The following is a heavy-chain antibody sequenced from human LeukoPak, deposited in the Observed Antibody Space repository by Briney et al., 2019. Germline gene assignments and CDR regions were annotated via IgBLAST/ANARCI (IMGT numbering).Heavy chain of an antibody. J-gene: IGHJ6*03. CDR2: IGTAHDT. CDR1: GSTFSNYD. D-gene: IGHD1-14*01. CDR3: ARDVFRESYYYMDV. V-gene: IGHV3-13*01. Sequence: LPGGSLRLSCEVSGSTFSNYDMHWVRQGPGKGLEWVSGIGTAHDTYYSASVKGRFTISRDNAKNSLYLQMNSLRAEDTALYYCARDVFRESYYYMDVWGKGTTVTVSS.